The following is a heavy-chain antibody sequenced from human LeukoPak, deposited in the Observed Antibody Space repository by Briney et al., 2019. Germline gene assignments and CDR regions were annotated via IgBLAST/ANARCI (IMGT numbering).Heavy chain of an antibody. Sequence: QPGGSLRLSCAASGFTFSSFSMNWVRQAPGKGLEWVSYIGGSTSAIYYADSVEGRFTISRDNARNSLYLQMNSLRADDTAVYYCARTSETYGGYPSNFDYWGQGTLVTVSS. CDR1: GFTFSSFS. V-gene: IGHV3-48*01. D-gene: IGHD4-17*01. CDR3: ARTSETYGGYPSNFDY. J-gene: IGHJ4*02. CDR2: IGGSTSAI.